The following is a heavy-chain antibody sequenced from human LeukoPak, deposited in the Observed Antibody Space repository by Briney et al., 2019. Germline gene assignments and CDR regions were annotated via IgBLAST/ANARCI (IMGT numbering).Heavy chain of an antibody. Sequence: GGSLRLSCAASGFTFSSYSMNWVRQAPGKGLEWVSSISSSSSYIYYADSVKGRFTISRDNAKNSLYLQMNSLRAEDTAVYCCARDTGSGWPEDVDYFDYWGQGTLVTVSS. CDR3: ARDTGSGWPEDVDYFDY. CDR2: ISSSSSYI. V-gene: IGHV3-21*01. CDR1: GFTFSSYS. D-gene: IGHD6-19*01. J-gene: IGHJ4*02.